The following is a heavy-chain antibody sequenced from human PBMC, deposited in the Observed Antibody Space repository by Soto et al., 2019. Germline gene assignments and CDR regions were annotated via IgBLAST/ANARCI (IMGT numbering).Heavy chain of an antibody. CDR3: ARSQGSSTSLEIYYYYYYGMDV. Sequence: QVQLVQSGAEVQKPGSSVKVSCKASGGTFSSYAISWVRQDPGQGLEWMGGIIPISDTTNYAQKFQGRVTITADESTSTAYMELSSLRSEDTAVYYCARSQGSSTSLEIYYYYYYGMDVWGQGTTVTVSS. CDR2: IIPISDTT. V-gene: IGHV1-69*01. CDR1: GGTFSSYA. D-gene: IGHD2-2*01. J-gene: IGHJ6*02.